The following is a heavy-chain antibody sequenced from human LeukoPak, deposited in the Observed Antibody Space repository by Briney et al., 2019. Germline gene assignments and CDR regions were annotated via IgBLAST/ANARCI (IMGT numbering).Heavy chain of an antibody. CDR3: ARDRYSSSWYGYFQH. V-gene: IGHV3-48*03. D-gene: IGHD6-13*01. CDR2: ISSSGSTI. Sequence: GGSLRLSCAASGFTFSSYEMNWVRQAPGKGLEWVSYISSSGSTIYYADSVKGRFTISRDNAKNSLYLQMNSLRAEDTAVYYCARDRYSSSWYGYFQHWGQGTLVTVSS. CDR1: GFTFSSYE. J-gene: IGHJ1*01.